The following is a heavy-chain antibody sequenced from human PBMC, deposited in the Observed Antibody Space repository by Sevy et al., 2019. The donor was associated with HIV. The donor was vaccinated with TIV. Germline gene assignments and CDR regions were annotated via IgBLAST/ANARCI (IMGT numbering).Heavy chain of an antibody. Sequence: ASVKVSCKASGYTFTTYGIIWVRQAPGQGLEWMGWISTYNSMINYAQKFQGRVTMTTDTSTSTAYMELRSLRSDDTAVYYCARSTQVAGRSNWFDPWGQGTLVTVSS. CDR3: ARSTQVAGRSNWFDP. V-gene: IGHV1-18*01. CDR2: ISTYNSMI. J-gene: IGHJ5*02. CDR1: GYTFTTYG. D-gene: IGHD6-19*01.